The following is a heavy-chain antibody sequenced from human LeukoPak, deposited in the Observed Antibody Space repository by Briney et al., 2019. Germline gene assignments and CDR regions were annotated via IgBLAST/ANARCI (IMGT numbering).Heavy chain of an antibody. Sequence: ASVKVSSTASGYTFTIYGISWVRQAPGQGLEWMGWISAYNGNTNYAKKLQGRVTMTTDTSTSTAYMELRSLRSDDTAVYYCARAPAYDFNWFDHWGQGTLVTVSS. CDR2: ISAYNGNT. V-gene: IGHV1-18*01. J-gene: IGHJ5*02. CDR1: GYTFTIYG. CDR3: ARAPAYDFNWFDH. D-gene: IGHD3-3*01.